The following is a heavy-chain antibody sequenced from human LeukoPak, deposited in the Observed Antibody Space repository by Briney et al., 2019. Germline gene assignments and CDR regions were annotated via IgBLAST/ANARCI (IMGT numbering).Heavy chain of an antibody. CDR3: AKAASGNWNDVSDY. Sequence: GGSLRLSCAASGFTFSSYSMNWVRQAPGKGLEWVSAISGRGVSTSYADSVRGRFTISRDNSKNTLYLQMNSLRAEDTAVYYCAKAASGNWNDVSDYWGQGTLVTVSS. CDR1: GFTFSSYS. CDR2: ISGRGVST. J-gene: IGHJ4*02. V-gene: IGHV3-23*01. D-gene: IGHD1-20*01.